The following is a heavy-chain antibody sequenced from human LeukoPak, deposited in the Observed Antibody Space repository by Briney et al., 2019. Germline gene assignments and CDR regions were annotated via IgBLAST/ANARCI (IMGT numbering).Heavy chain of an antibody. D-gene: IGHD3-10*01. J-gene: IGHJ4*02. CDR3: ARDKTGTYYFDY. V-gene: IGHV3-7*03. CDR1: GFTFSSYW. CDR2: IKQDGSEK. Sequence: GGSLRLSCAAYGFTFSSYWMSWVRQAPGKGLKWVANIKQDGSEKYYVDSVKGRFTISRDNAKNSLYLQMNSLRAEDTAVYYCARDKTGTYYFDYWGQGTLVTVSS.